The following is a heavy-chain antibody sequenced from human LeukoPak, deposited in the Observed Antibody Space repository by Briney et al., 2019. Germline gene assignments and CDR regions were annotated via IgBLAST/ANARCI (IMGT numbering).Heavy chain of an antibody. J-gene: IGHJ4*02. CDR3: ARERGYGDYFDY. D-gene: IGHD3-22*01. Sequence: GASVKVSCKASGYTFTGYYMHWVRQAPGQGLEWMGWINPNSGGTNYAQKFQGRVTMTSDTSISTAYMELSRLRSDDTAVYYCARERGYGDYFDYWGQGTLVTVSS. CDR1: GYTFTGYY. V-gene: IGHV1-2*02. CDR2: INPNSGGT.